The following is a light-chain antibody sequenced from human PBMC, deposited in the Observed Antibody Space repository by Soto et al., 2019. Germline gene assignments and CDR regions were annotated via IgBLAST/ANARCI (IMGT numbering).Light chain of an antibody. CDR2: GNR. Sequence: QSALTQPPSVSGAPGQRVTLSCTGNTSNLGAGYDVHWYQQLPGAAPKLVIFGNRNRPSGVPERFSGSKSGTSASLAITGLQAEDEADYYCQAYDYTLTASVFGGGTKLTVL. V-gene: IGLV1-40*01. J-gene: IGLJ3*02. CDR1: TSNLGAGYD. CDR3: QAYDYTLTASV.